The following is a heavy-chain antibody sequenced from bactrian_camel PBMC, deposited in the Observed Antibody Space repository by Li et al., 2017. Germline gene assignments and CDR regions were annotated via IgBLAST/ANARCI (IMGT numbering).Heavy chain of an antibody. CDR1: RYTLCRFD. CDR3: AIGARCELVLWDY. D-gene: IGHD5*01. CDR2: IDSDGKT. Sequence: VESGGGSVQAGGSLRLSCAVSGYTSRYTLCRFDMSWYRQVPGKEREFVSGIDSDGKTSYADFVKGRFTVSLDNAKRTLYLQMNDLKPEDTAMYYCAIGARCELVLWDYWGQGTQVTVS. J-gene: IGHJ4*01. V-gene: IGHV3S10*01.